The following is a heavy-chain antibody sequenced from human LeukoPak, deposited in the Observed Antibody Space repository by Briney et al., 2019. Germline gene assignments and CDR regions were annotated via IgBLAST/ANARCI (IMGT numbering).Heavy chain of an antibody. CDR2: ISAYNGNT. J-gene: IGHJ4*02. CDR1: GYTFTSYG. Sequence: ASVKVSCKASGYTFTSYGISWVRQAPGQGLEWMGWISAYNGNTNYAQKLQGRVTMTTDTSTSTAYMELRSLRSDDTAVYYCARDRGSSGWYFNFDYWGQGTLVTVSS. V-gene: IGHV1-18*01. CDR3: ARDRGSSGWYFNFDY. D-gene: IGHD6-19*01.